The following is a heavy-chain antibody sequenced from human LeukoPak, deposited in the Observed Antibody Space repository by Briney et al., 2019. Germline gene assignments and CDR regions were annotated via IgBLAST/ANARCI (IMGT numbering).Heavy chain of an antibody. D-gene: IGHD2-21*01. CDR2: INPNSDGT. V-gene: IGHV1-2*02. J-gene: IGHJ3*02. CDR1: GYTFTGYY. Sequence: GASVKVSCKASGYTFTGYYMHWVRQAPGQGLEWMGWINPNSDGTNFAQTFQGRVTMTRDTSISTVYMELSRLRSDDTAVYYCAINKYSSISDGFDIWGQGTMVTVSS. CDR3: AINKYSSISDGFDI.